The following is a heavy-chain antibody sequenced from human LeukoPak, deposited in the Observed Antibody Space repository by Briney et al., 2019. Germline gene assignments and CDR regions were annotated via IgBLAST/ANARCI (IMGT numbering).Heavy chain of an antibody. V-gene: IGHV4-38-2*02. CDR1: GYSISSGYY. CDR3: ARVREDTWNSAPPAFDI. CDR2: IYHSGPT. D-gene: IGHD1-20*01. Sequence: PSGTLSLTCSVSGYSISSGYYWGWIRQPPGKGLEWIGNIYHSGPTYYNPSLKSRVTISVDTSKNQFSLKVISVTAADTAVYYCARVREDTWNSAPPAFDIWGQGTMVTVSS. J-gene: IGHJ3*02.